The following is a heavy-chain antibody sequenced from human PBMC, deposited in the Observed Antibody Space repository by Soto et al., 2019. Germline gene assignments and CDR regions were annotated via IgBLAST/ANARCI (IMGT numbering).Heavy chain of an antibody. CDR2: IIPIFGTA. CDR1: GGTFSSYA. D-gene: IGHD2-2*01. J-gene: IGHJ4*02. CDR3: ARAGCSSTSCYSDY. Sequence: SVKVSCKASGGTFSSYAISWVRQAPGQGLEWMGGIIPIFGTANYAQKFQDRVTITADKSTSTAYMELSSLRSEDTAVYYCARAGCSSTSCYSDYWGQGTLVTVPQ. V-gene: IGHV1-69*06.